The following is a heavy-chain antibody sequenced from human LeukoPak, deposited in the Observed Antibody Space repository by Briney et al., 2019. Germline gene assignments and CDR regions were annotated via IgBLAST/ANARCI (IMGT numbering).Heavy chain of an antibody. D-gene: IGHD3-10*01. CDR1: GFIFTDYW. V-gene: IGHV3-7*01. Sequence: GGSLRLSCAASGFIFTDYWMYWVRQAPGKGLEWVANIKQDGSEKYYVDSVKGRFTISRDNAKNSLYLQMNSLRAEDTAVYYCAREVITMVRGTNFDYWGQGTLVTVSS. CDR3: AREVITMVRGTNFDY. J-gene: IGHJ4*02. CDR2: IKQDGSEK.